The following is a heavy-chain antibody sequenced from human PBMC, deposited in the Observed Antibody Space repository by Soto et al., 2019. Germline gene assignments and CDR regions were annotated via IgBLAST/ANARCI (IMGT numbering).Heavy chain of an antibody. J-gene: IGHJ1*01. Sequence: SEPLSLTCSVAGGCISSYYWSWIRQQPGKGLEWIGYIYYSGSTNYNPSLKSRVTISVDTSKNQFSLKLSSVTAADTAVYYCARLGHVYYYDSSGYREYFQHWGQGTLVTVSS. CDR1: GGCISSYY. D-gene: IGHD3-22*01. CDR2: IYYSGST. V-gene: IGHV4-59*01. CDR3: ARLGHVYYYDSSGYREYFQH.